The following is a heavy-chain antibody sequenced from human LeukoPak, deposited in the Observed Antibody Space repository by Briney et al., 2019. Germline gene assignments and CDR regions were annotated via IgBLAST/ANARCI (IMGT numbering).Heavy chain of an antibody. CDR1: GFTFSSYW. CDR3: AKDCPSYGDCHFDY. D-gene: IGHD4-17*01. J-gene: IGHJ4*02. CDR2: ITGDGTST. V-gene: IGHV3-74*01. Sequence: GGSHRLSCAASGFTFSSYWMHWVRQAPGEGLVWVSRITGDGTSTNYADSVKGRFTISRDNTKNTLFLQMNSLRAEDTAVYFCAKDCPSYGDCHFDYWGAGNLGTVSS.